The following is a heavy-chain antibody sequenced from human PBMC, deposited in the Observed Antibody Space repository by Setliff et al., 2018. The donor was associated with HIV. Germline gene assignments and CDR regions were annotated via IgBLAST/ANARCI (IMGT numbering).Heavy chain of an antibody. CDR2: IYYSGST. Sequence: PSETLSLTCNVSGGSISSYYWSWIRQPPGEGLEWIGYIYYSGSTNYNPSLKSRVLISVDTSKNQFSLKLTSVTAADTAVYYCARRGIIAGTTDFWGQGTPVTVS. D-gene: IGHD1-7*01. CDR3: ARRGIIAGTTDF. CDR1: GGSISSYY. V-gene: IGHV4-59*08. J-gene: IGHJ4*02.